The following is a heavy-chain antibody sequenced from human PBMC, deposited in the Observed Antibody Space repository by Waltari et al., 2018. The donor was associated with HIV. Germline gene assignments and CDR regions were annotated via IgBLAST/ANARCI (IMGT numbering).Heavy chain of an antibody. CDR2: INHSGST. D-gene: IGHD1-7*01. CDR3: ATRGNYGVFYYYYGMDV. J-gene: IGHJ6*02. V-gene: IGHV4-34*01. Sequence: QVQLQQWGAGLLKPSETLSLTCAVYGGSFSGYYWSWIRQPPGKGLEWIGEINHSGSTNYNPSLKSRVTISVDTSKNQFSLKLSSVTAADTAVYYCATRGNYGVFYYYYGMDVWGQGTTVTVSS. CDR1: GGSFSGYY.